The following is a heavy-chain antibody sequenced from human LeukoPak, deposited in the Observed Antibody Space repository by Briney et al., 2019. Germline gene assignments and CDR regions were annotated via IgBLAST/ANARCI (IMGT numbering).Heavy chain of an antibody. Sequence: AGGSLRLSCAASGFTFISDWMTWVRQAPGKGLEWVANIKQDGSEKYYVDSVKGRFTISRDNAKNSLYLQMNSLRAEDTAVYYCVVYFDYYGMDVWGQGTTVTVSS. CDR1: GFTFISDW. D-gene: IGHD1-14*01. V-gene: IGHV3-7*01. CDR2: IKQDGSEK. J-gene: IGHJ6*02. CDR3: VVYFDYYGMDV.